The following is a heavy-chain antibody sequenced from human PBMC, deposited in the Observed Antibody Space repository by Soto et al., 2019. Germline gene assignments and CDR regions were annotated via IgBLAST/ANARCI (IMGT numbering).Heavy chain of an antibody. CDR1: GLTFGDYA. Sequence: EVQLVESGGGLVQPGRSLRLSCTASGLTFGDYAMLWVRQRPGKGLEWVSGIGWHSGSIVYADSVEGRFTISRDNAANSLYQQMNRLRPEDTTSYYCAKEQDAGSYPNAFDIWGQGTMVIVSS. CDR3: AKEQDAGSYPNAFDI. D-gene: IGHD3-16*02. J-gene: IGHJ3*02. V-gene: IGHV3-9*01. CDR2: IGWHSGSI.